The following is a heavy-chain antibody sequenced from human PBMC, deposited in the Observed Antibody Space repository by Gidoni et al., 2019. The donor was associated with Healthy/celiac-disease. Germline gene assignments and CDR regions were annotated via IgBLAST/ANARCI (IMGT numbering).Heavy chain of an antibody. D-gene: IGHD6-13*01. CDR2: ISGSGGST. V-gene: IGHV3-23*01. CDR1: GFTFSRYA. CDR3: AKELVRAPSHGLAYFDY. J-gene: IGHJ4*02. Sequence: EVQLLESGGGLVQLGGSLRLSCSASGFTFSRYAMSWVRQAPGKGLGWVSAISGSGGSTYYADSVKGRFTISRDNSKNTLYLQMNSLRAEDTAVYYCAKELVRAPSHGLAYFDYWGQGTLVTVSS.